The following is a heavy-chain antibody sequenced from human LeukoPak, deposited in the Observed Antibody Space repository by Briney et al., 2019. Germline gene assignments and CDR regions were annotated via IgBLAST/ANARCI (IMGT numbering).Heavy chain of an antibody. CDR1: GFTFSSSW. CDR3: ARDHRIGGFMDV. J-gene: IGHJ6*04. Sequence: GGSLRLSCAASGFTFSSSWMSWARQAPEKGLEWVANIKPDGSEEHSVDSVKGRFTISRDNAKNSLYLQMNSLRAEDTAVYYCARDHRIGGFMDVWGKGTTVTVSS. D-gene: IGHD2-15*01. CDR2: IKPDGSEE. V-gene: IGHV3-7*01.